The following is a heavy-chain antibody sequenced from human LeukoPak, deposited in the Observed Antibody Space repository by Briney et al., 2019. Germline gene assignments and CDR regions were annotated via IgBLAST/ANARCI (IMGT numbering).Heavy chain of an antibody. V-gene: IGHV1-2*02. CDR1: GYTFTGYY. D-gene: IGHD6-19*01. CDR2: MNPKSGGT. Sequence: ASVKVSCKASGYTFTGYYIHWVRQAPGHGLEWMGWMNPKSGGTNFTQSLQGRVTLTRDTSRSTAYMELNTLRSDDTAVYYCARGHDSSGLYPWVPDFWGQGTLVTVSS. J-gene: IGHJ4*02. CDR3: ARGHDSSGLYPWVPDF.